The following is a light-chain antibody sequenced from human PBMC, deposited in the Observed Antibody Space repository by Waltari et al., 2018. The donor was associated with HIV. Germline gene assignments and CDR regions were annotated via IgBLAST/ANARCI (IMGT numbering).Light chain of an antibody. CDR3: AAWDDILSAL. CDR1: SSNIGSNY. CDR2: RTE. J-gene: IGLJ2*01. Sequence: QSVLTPPPSASGTPGQRVTISCSGASSNIGSNYVYWYLELPGTAPKLLINRTEHRPSGFPYRFSGSMSCTSASLAIGALRSEDEADYYCAAWDDILSALCGGGTKLTVL. V-gene: IGLV1-47*01.